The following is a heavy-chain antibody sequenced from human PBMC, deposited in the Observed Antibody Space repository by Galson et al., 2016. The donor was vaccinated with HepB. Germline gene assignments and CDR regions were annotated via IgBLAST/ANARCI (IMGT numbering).Heavy chain of an antibody. Sequence: SLRLSCAASGFTFSSYSMNWVRQAPGKGLEWVSSISSSSSYMYYAASVKGRFTVSRDNTKKSLYLQMNSLRAEDTAWYYCARESTIFGVVTLGDYFDYWGQGTLVTVSS. J-gene: IGHJ4*02. CDR3: ARESTIFGVVTLGDYFDY. D-gene: IGHD3-3*01. V-gene: IGHV3-21*04. CDR2: ISSSSSYM. CDR1: GFTFSSYS.